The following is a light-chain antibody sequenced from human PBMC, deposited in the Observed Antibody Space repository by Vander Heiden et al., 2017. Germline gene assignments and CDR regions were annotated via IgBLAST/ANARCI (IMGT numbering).Light chain of an antibody. CDR3: QQYNTYPSIT. CDR2: KAS. J-gene: IGKJ5*01. Sequence: DLEMTQSPSTLSASVGDRVTIICRASQNVSRWLSWFQQKPGKAPKVLIYKASTLKRGVPSRFSGSGSGTEFTLTISSLQPDDFATYYCQQYNTYPSITFGQGTRLDIK. CDR1: QNVSRW. V-gene: IGKV1-5*03.